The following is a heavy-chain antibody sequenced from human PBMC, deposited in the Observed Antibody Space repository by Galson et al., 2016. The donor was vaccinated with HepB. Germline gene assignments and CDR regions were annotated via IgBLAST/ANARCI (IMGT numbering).Heavy chain of an antibody. CDR2: IKQDGTQK. J-gene: IGHJ5*02. Sequence: SLRLSCAASGFTFSNYWMSWVRQAPGEGLEWLVNIKQDGTQKDYVDSVKGRFTISGDNAKNSLYLQMNSLRAEDTAVYYCARDSFTIFGATPNWFDPWGQGTLVTVSS. CDR3: ARDSFTIFGATPNWFDP. CDR1: GFTFSNYW. D-gene: IGHD3-3*01. V-gene: IGHV3-7*01.